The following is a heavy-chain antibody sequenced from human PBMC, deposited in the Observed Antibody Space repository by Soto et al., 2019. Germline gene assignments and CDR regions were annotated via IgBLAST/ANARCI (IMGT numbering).Heavy chain of an antibody. CDR1: GGSISSSNW. Sequence: QVQLQESGPGLVKPSGTLSLTCAVSGGSISSSNWWSWVRQPPGKGLEWIGEIYHSGSTNYNPSLKRPLTLSVDKSTHQLSLKLGSVTAADTAVYYCARVGSDCDKWGAYFASWGQGTLVTVSS. V-gene: IGHV4-4*02. D-gene: IGHD1-26*01. J-gene: IGHJ4*02. CDR3: ARVGSDCDKWGAYFAS. CDR2: IYHSGST.